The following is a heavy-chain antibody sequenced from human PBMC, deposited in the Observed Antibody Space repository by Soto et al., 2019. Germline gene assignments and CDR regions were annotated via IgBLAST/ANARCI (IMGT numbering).Heavy chain of an antibody. CDR2: ISYDGSNK. CDR3: ARQHYDFWSGTWGLCDY. CDR1: GFTFSTYA. D-gene: IGHD3-3*01. Sequence: GGSLRLSCAASGFTFSTYAMHWVRQAPGKGLEWVAVISYDGSNKYYADSVKGRFTISRDNSKNTLYLQMNSLRADDTAVYYCARQHYDFWSGTWGLCDYWGQGTLVTVSS. J-gene: IGHJ4*02. V-gene: IGHV3-30-3*01.